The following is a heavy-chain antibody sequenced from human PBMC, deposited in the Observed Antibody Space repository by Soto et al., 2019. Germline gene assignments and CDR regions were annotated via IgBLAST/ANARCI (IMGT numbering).Heavy chain of an antibody. Sequence: GGSLRLSCAASGFTFSSYAMHWVRQAPGKGLEWVAVISYDGSNKYYADSVKGRFTISRDNSKNTLYLQMNSLRAEDTAVYYCAREGAMIITWYFDYWGQGTLVTVSS. CDR2: ISYDGSNK. CDR1: GFTFSSYA. J-gene: IGHJ4*02. V-gene: IGHV3-30-3*01. D-gene: IGHD3-22*01. CDR3: AREGAMIITWYFDY.